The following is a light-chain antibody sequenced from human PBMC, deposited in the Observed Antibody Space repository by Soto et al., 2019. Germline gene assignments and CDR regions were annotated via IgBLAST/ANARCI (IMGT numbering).Light chain of an antibody. CDR1: QSLLHSNGYYY. V-gene: IGKV2-28*01. J-gene: IGKJ1*01. Sequence: DIVMTQSPLSLPVTPGEPASISCRSSQSLLHSNGYYYLDWYLQKPGQSPQVLIYLGSHRASGVPERFSGSGSGTDFTLKISRVEAEDVGVYYCMQALQTPWTFGQGTKVEVK. CDR2: LGS. CDR3: MQALQTPWT.